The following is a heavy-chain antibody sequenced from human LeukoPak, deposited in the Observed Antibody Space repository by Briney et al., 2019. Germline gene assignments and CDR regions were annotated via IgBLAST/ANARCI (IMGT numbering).Heavy chain of an antibody. D-gene: IGHD7-27*01. CDR1: GFTFSSYW. CDR2: IKQDGSEK. V-gene: IGHV3-7*01. Sequence: PGGPLRLSCAASGFTFSSYWMSWVRQAPGKGLEWVANIKQDGSEKYYVDSVKGRFTISRDNTKNSLYLQMNSLRAEDTAVYYCASQLGISYYFDYWGQGTLVTVSS. J-gene: IGHJ4*02. CDR3: ASQLGISYYFDY.